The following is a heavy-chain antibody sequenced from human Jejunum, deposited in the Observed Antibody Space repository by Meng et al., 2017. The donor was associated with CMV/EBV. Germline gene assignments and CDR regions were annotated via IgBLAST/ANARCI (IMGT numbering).Heavy chain of an antibody. Sequence: ASRFSFGTEWMHWVRQAPGKGLVWVARIDSDGSTTSYAGSVKGRFTISRDNAKNTLYLEMNSLRVGDTAVYYCASSMQFDMDAFDMWGQGTMVTVSS. CDR2: IDSDGSTT. CDR3: ASSMQFDMDAFDM. J-gene: IGHJ3*02. CDR1: RFSFGTEW. V-gene: IGHV3-74*01. D-gene: IGHD2-15*01.